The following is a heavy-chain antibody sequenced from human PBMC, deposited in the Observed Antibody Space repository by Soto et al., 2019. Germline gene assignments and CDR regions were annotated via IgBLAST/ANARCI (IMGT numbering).Heavy chain of an antibody. D-gene: IGHD3-16*02. V-gene: IGHV3-74*01. J-gene: IGHJ4*02. CDR1: GFTFSSYW. CDR3: ARARYSLSDFDY. Sequence: HPGGSLRLSCAASGFTFSSYWMHWVRQAPGKGLVWVSRINSDGSSTSYADSVKGRFTISRDNAKNTLYLQMNSLRAEDTAVYYCARARYSLSDFDYWGQGTLVTVSS. CDR2: INSDGSST.